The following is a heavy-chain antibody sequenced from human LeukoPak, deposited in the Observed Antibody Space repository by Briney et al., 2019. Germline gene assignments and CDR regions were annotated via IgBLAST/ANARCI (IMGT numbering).Heavy chain of an antibody. Sequence: PGGTLRLSCAASGFTFSSIWMSWVRQAPGKGLEGVANIKHDGSETNYVDSVKGRFSISRDNAKNSLHLQMNSLRVEDTAVYYCAKNGGPHGMDVWGLGTTVTVSS. V-gene: IGHV3-7*02. CDR2: IKHDGSET. J-gene: IGHJ6*02. CDR3: AKNGGPHGMDV. CDR1: GFTFSSIW. D-gene: IGHD3-16*01.